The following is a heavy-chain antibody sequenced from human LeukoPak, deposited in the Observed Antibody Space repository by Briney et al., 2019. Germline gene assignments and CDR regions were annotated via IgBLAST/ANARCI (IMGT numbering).Heavy chain of an antibody. CDR2: IYYSGST. J-gene: IGHJ5*02. Sequence: SETLSLTCTVSGGFISSYYWSWIRQPPGKGLEWIGYIYYSGSTNYNPSLKSRVTISVDTSKNQFSLKLSSVTAADTAVYYCVGHRAINWFDPWGQGTLVTVSS. V-gene: IGHV4-59*01. D-gene: IGHD3-16*01. CDR3: VGHRAINWFDP. CDR1: GGFISSYY.